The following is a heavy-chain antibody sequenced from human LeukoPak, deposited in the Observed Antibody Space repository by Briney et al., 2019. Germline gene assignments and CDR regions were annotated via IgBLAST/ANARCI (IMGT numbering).Heavy chain of an antibody. J-gene: IGHJ4*02. Sequence: GGSLRLSCAASGFTFSTCWMHWVRQAPGEAPVWVSRINPDGSTTTYADSVKGRFTISRDNAKNTLYLQMNSLRAEDTAVYYCARVRVGAYDFDYWGQGTLVTVSS. CDR3: ARVRVGAYDFDY. D-gene: IGHD3-10*01. CDR2: INPDGSTT. V-gene: IGHV3-74*01. CDR1: GFTFSTCW.